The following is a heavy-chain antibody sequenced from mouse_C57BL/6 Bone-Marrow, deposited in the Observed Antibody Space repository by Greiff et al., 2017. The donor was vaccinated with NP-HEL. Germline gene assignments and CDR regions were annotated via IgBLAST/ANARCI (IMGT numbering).Heavy chain of an antibody. J-gene: IGHJ2*01. D-gene: IGHD1-1*02. CDR1: GYAFTNYL. V-gene: IGHV1-54*01. CDR3: ARRLYYFDY. Sequence: QVQLQQFGAELVRPGTSVKVSCKASGYAFTNYLIEWVKQRPGQGLEWIGVINPGSGGTNYNEKFKGKATLTTDKSSSTAYMQLSSLTSEDSAVYFCARRLYYFDYWGQGTTLTVSS. CDR2: INPGSGGT.